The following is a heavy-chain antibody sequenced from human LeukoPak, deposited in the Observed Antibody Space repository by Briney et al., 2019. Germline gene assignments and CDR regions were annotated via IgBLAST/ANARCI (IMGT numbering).Heavy chain of an antibody. CDR2: INQGGSDK. J-gene: IGHJ4*02. D-gene: IGHD1-14*01. Sequence: GGSLRLSCVVSGFNFSNYWMNWVRQAPGKGLEWVANINQGGSDKYYVDSVKGRFTISRDNANNLLYLQMNSLRGEDTAVYYCTRDRSRAEDDWGQGTLVTVSS. CDR3: TRDRSRAEDD. V-gene: IGHV3-7*01. CDR1: GFNFSNYW.